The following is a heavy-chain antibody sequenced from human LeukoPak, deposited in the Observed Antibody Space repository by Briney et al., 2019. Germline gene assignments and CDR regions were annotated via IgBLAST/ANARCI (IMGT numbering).Heavy chain of an antibody. Sequence: GGSLRLSCAASGFTFSSYSMNWVRQAPGKGLEWVSSISRSSSYIYYADSVKGRFTISRDNAKNSLYLQMNSLRAEDTAVYYCARRVYYYYYMDVWGKGTTVTVSS. J-gene: IGHJ6*03. V-gene: IGHV3-21*01. CDR1: GFTFSSYS. CDR3: ARRVYYYYYMDV. CDR2: ISRSSSYI.